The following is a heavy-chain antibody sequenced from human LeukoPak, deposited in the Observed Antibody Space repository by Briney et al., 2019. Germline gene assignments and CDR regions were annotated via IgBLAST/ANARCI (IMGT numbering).Heavy chain of an antibody. CDR3: ARETSDWYFDL. V-gene: IGHV3-30-3*01. Sequence: TGRSLRLSCAASGFTFSSYAMHWVRQAPGKGLEWVAVISYDGSNKYSADSVKGRFTISRDNSKNTLYLQMNSLRAEDTAVWYCARETSDWYFDLWGRGTLVTVSS. CDR2: ISYDGSNK. CDR1: GFTFSSYA. J-gene: IGHJ2*01.